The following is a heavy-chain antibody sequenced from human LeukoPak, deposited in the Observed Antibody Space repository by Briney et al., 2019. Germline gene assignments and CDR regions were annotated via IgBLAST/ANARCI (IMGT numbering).Heavy chain of an antibody. V-gene: IGHV3-7*01. D-gene: IGHD6-19*01. CDR3: GRFGYVAGVDL. J-gene: IGHJ4*02. Sequence: GGSLRLSCAASGFSLSTYWVTWVRQAPGTGLEWVANINPGGTETYYVEPVRGRFTISRDNAKNLVYLQMNSLRAEDSAVYHCGRFGYVAGVDLWGQGTLVTVSS. CDR2: INPGGTET. CDR1: GFSLSTYW.